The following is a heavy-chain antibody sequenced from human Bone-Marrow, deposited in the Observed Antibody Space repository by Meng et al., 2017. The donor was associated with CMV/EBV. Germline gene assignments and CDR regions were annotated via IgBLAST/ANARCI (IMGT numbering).Heavy chain of an antibody. CDR3: ARPSGSYMTIDY. CDR1: GYSFTSYW. Sequence: GEALKISRKGSGYSFTSYWIGWVRQMPGKGLEWMGIIYPGDSDTRYRPFFQGQVTISADKSISTAYLQWSSLKASDTAMYYCARPSGSYMTIDYWGQGTLVTVSS. V-gene: IGHV5-51*01. CDR2: IYPGDSDT. J-gene: IGHJ4*02. D-gene: IGHD1-26*01.